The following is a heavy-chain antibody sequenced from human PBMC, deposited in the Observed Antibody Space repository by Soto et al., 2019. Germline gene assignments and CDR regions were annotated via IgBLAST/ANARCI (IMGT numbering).Heavy chain of an antibody. V-gene: IGHV1-69*08. D-gene: IGHD3-22*01. CDR3: ARERTYYYGSSGPC. CDR2: IIPILGIA. J-gene: IGHJ4*02. CDR1: GGTFSSYT. Sequence: QVQLVQSGAEVKKPGSSVKVSCKASGGTFSSYTISWVRQAPGQGLEWMGRIIPILGIANYAQKFQGRVTITADKSTSTAYMELSSLRSEDTAVYYCARERTYYYGSSGPCWGQGTLVTVSS.